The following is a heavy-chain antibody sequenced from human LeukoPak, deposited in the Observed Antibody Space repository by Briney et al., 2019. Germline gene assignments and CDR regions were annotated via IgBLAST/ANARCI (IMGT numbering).Heavy chain of an antibody. V-gene: IGHV4-59*12. CDR1: GGSISSYY. CDR2: IYYSGST. CDR3: ARGRYDYVWGSYRYTGSWFDP. J-gene: IGHJ5*02. D-gene: IGHD3-16*02. Sequence: PSETLSLTCTVSGGSISSYYWSWIRQPPGKGLEWIGYIYYSGSTNYNPSLKSRVTISVDTSKNQFSLKLSSVTAADTAVYYCARGRYDYVWGSYRYTGSWFDPWGQGTLVTVSS.